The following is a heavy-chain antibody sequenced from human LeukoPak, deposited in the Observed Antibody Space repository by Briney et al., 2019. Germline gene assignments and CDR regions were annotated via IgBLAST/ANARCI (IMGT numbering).Heavy chain of an antibody. D-gene: IGHD1-26*01. CDR2: INPNSGGT. CDR3: ARLGATNSPY. J-gene: IGHJ4*02. CDR1: GYTFTSYG. Sequence: GASVKVSCKASGYTFTSYGISWVRQAPGQGLEWMGWINPNSGGTNYAQKFQGRVTMTRDTSISTAYMELSRLRSDDTAVYYCARLGATNSPYWGQGTLVTVSS. V-gene: IGHV1-2*02.